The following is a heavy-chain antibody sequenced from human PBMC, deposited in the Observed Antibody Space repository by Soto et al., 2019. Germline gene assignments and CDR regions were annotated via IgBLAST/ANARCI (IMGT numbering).Heavy chain of an antibody. CDR2: IYHSGST. CDR3: ARAYYYDFWSGYPGHWFDP. J-gene: IGHJ5*02. Sequence: SETLSLTCAVSCGSISSGGYSWSWIRQPPGKGLEWIGYIYHSGSTYYNPSLKSRVTISVDRSKNQFSLKLSSVTAADTAVYYCARAYYYDFWSGYPGHWFDPWGQGTLVTVSS. D-gene: IGHD3-3*01. V-gene: IGHV4-30-2*01. CDR1: CGSISSGGYS.